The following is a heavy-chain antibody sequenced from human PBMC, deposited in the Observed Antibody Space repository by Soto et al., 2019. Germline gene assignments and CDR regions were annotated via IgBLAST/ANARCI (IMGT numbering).Heavy chain of an antibody. V-gene: IGHV4-39*01. D-gene: IGHD4-4*01. CDR1: GGSISSSSYY. J-gene: IGHJ6*02. CDR3: ARRRDYSNYYYYGMDV. CDR2: IYYSGST. Sequence: SETLSLTCTVSGGSISSSSYYWGWIRQPPGKGLEWIGSIYYSGSTYYNPSLKSRVTISVDTSKNQFSLKLSSVTAADTAVYYCARRRDYSNYYYYGMDVWGQGTTVTVSS.